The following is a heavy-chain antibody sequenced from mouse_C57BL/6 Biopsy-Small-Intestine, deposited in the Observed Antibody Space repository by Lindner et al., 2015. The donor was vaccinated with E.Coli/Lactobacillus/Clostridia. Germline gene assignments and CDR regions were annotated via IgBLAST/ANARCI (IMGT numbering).Heavy chain of an antibody. D-gene: IGHD1-1*01. CDR3: ARRIYYGTSYWYFDV. CDR2: INPSSGYT. Sequence: VQLQESGAELAKPGASVELSCKASGYTFTSYWMHWVKQRPGQGLEWIGYINPSSGYTKYNQKFKDKAILTADKSSSTAYMQLSSLTYEDSAVYYCARRIYYGTSYWYFDVWGTGTTVTVSS. J-gene: IGHJ1*03. V-gene: IGHV1-7*01. CDR1: GYTFTSYW.